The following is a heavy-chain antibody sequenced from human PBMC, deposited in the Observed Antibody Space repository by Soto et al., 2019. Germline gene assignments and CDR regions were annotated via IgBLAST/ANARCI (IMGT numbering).Heavy chain of an antibody. D-gene: IGHD2-21*01. J-gene: IGHJ5*02. CDR1: VGSISSGGYS. CDR2: IYYGGST. CDR3: ARLGAYGQSLDP. Sequence: PSETLSLTCTVSVGSISSGGYSWSWIRQPPGKGLEWIGYIYYGGSTSYNPSLKSRVTISVETSKSQFSLRLSSVTAADTAVYYCARLGAYGQSLDPWGLGTLVTGTS. V-gene: IGHV4-30-2*01.